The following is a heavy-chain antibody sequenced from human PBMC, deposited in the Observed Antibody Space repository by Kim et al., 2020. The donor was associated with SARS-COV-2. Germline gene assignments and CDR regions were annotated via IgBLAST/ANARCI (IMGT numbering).Heavy chain of an antibody. CDR1: GGSFSGYY. J-gene: IGHJ4*02. Sequence: SETLSLTCAVYGGSFSGYYWSWIRQPPGKGLEWIGEINHSGSTNYNPSLKSRVTISVDTSKNQFSLKLSSVTAADTAVYYCASSQPEDYVWGSYRSYYFDYWGQGTLVTVSS. D-gene: IGHD3-16*02. CDR2: INHSGST. CDR3: ASSQPEDYVWGSYRSYYFDY. V-gene: IGHV4-34*01.